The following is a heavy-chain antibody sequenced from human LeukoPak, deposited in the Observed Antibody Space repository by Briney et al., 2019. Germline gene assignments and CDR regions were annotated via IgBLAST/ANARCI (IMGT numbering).Heavy chain of an antibody. J-gene: IGHJ4*02. D-gene: IGHD3-9*01. CDR2: IYYSGST. CDR1: GGSISSSSYS. CDR3: ARSFLTGYSANFDY. V-gene: IGHV4-61*05. Sequence: SETLSLTCSVSGGSISSSSYSWGWVRQPPGKGLEWIGYIYYSGSTNYNPSLKSRVTISVDTSKNQFSLKLSSVTAADTAVYYCARSFLTGYSANFDYWGQGTLVTVSS.